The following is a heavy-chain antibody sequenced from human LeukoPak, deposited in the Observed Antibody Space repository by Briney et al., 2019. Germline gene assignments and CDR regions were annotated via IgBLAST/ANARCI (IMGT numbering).Heavy chain of an antibody. CDR3: ARVESWEHSGSSQDAFDI. CDR2: INPSGGGT. CDR1: GYTFTNYY. D-gene: IGHD1-26*01. V-gene: IGHV1-46*01. J-gene: IGHJ3*02. Sequence: ASVKVSCKASGYTFTNYYIHWVRQAPGQGLEWMGVINPSGGGTSYAQMFQGRVTMTRDRSTNTLYMELSSLRSEDTAVYYCARVESWEHSGSSQDAFDIWGQGTMVTVSS.